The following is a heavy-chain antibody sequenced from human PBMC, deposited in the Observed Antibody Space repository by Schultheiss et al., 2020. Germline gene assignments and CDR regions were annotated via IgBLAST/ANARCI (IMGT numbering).Heavy chain of an antibody. D-gene: IGHD1-26*01. J-gene: IGHJ4*02. CDR1: GGTFSSYA. CDR2: IIPIFGTA. CDR3: ARVSWVRGNDYGDN. V-gene: IGHV1-69*05. Sequence: SVKVSFKASGGTFSSYAISWVRQAPGQGLEWMGGIIPIFGTANYAQKFQGRVTMTRDTSISTAYMELSRLRSDDTAVYYCARVSWVRGNDYGDNWGQGTLVTVSS.